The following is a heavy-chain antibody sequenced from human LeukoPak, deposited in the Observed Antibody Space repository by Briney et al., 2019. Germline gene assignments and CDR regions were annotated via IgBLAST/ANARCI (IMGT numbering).Heavy chain of an antibody. CDR2: IIPIFGTA. V-gene: IGHV1-69*13. CDR1: GGTFSSYA. J-gene: IGHJ4*02. Sequence: SVKVSCKAPGGTFSSYAISWVRQAPGQGLDWMGGIIPIFGTANYAQKFQGRVTITADESTSTAYMELSSLASDDTAVDYSARSTVALGYFDYWGQGTLVTVSS. D-gene: IGHD4-23*01. CDR3: ARSTVALGYFDY.